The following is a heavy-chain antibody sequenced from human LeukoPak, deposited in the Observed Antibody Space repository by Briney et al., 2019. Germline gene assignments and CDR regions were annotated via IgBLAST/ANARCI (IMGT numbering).Heavy chain of an antibody. CDR1: GGSISSSAYS. V-gene: IGHV4-39*01. D-gene: IGHD6-13*01. CDR3: ARQYGPGYSSTWYFDY. CDR2: IYDSGNT. J-gene: IGHJ4*02. Sequence: SETLSLTCTVSGGSISSSAYSWGWIRQPPGKGLDWIGNIYDSGNTYYNTSLKSRVTISVDTSKNQFSLKLNSVTAADTAVYYCARQYGPGYSSTWYFDYWGLGTLVTVSS.